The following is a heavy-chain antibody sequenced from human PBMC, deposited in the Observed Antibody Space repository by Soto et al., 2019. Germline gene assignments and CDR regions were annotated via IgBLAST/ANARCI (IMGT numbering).Heavy chain of an antibody. CDR1: GFVFSSYA. V-gene: IGHV3-30*04. CDR2: IANDGKDK. J-gene: IGHJ4*02. Sequence: QVQLVESGGGVVQPGRSLRLSCAASGFVFSSYAMHWVRQAPGKGLEWVAVIANDGKDKHHADSVKGRFTISRDNSKNMLFLQMNSLRAEDTAVYYCARALRAPAAYYFDSWGQGTLVTVSS. D-gene: IGHD2-2*01. CDR3: ARALRAPAAYYFDS.